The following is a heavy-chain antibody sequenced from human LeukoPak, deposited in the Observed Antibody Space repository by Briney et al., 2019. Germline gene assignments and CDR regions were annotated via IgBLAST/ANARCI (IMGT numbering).Heavy chain of an antibody. V-gene: IGHV3-7*01. D-gene: IGHD3-3*01. CDR1: GFTFSSYW. CDR2: INQDGSEK. CDR3: ARLREIPVFGVVTKSTSYFDY. J-gene: IGHJ4*02. Sequence: GGSLRLSCAASGFTFSSYWMSWVRQAPGKGLEWVANINQDGSEKYYVDSVKGRFTISRDNAKNSLYLQMNSLRAEDTAVYYCARLREIPVFGVVTKSTSYFDYWGQGTLVTVSS.